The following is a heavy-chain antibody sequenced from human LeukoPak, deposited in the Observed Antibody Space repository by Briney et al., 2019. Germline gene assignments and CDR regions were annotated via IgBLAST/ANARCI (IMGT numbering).Heavy chain of an antibody. CDR2: ISWDGGST. CDR1: GFTFDDYT. CDR3: AKGNSEYFQH. Sequence: GGSLRLSCAASGFTFDDYTMHWVRHAPGKSLEWVSLISWDGGSTYYADSVKGRFTISRDISKNSLYLQMNSLRTEDTALYYCAKGNSEYFQHWGQGTLVTVSS. V-gene: IGHV3-43*01. J-gene: IGHJ1*01. D-gene: IGHD1-7*01.